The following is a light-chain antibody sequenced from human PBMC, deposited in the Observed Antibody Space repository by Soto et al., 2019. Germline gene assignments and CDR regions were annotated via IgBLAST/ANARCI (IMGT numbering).Light chain of an antibody. J-gene: IGLJ1*01. CDR3: SSYAGSNNPLG. CDR1: SSDVGGYNY. V-gene: IGLV2-8*01. CDR2: EVS. Sequence: QSVLTQPPSASGSPGQSVSISCTGTSSDVGGYNYDSWYQQHPGKASKLMIYEVSKRPPGVPAPFSGSKSGNTASLSFSRLQAEDAADYSCSSYAGSNNPLGLGTGTKVT.